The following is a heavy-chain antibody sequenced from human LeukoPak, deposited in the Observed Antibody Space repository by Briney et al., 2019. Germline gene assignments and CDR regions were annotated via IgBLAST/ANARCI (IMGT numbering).Heavy chain of an antibody. CDR1: GFIFSTYT. Sequence: GGSLRLSCEASGFIFSTYTMAWVRQAPGKGLDWVSVIGASGAETYYSDSAKGRFTVSRDNTKDTLFLHMSSLRAEDTAVYFCATRPRDSSGYYLGSFDAWGQGTTVTVSS. D-gene: IGHD3-22*01. CDR3: ATRPRDSSGYYLGSFDA. V-gene: IGHV3-23*01. J-gene: IGHJ3*01. CDR2: IGASGAET.